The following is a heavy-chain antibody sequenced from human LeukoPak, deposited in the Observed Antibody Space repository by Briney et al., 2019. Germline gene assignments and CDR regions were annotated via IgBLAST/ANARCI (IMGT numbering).Heavy chain of an antibody. CDR2: IYYTGST. Sequence: SETLSLTCTVSGDSISLYYWSWIRQPPGKGLEWLGYIYYTGSTKSNPSLKSRVTISVDTSKKQFSLNLSSVTAADTAVYYCARADWFSTTWHFDYWGQGILVTVSS. CDR3: ARADWFSTTWHFDY. V-gene: IGHV4-59*01. J-gene: IGHJ4*02. CDR1: GDSISLYY. D-gene: IGHD3/OR15-3a*01.